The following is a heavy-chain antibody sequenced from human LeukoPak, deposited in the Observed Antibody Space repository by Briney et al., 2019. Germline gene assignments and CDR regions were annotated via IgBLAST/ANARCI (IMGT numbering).Heavy chain of an antibody. J-gene: IGHJ4*02. CDR1: GFTFSDYY. V-gene: IGHV3-11*01. CDR2: MSSSGSTI. Sequence: GGSLRLSCAASGFTFSDYYMSWIRQAPRKGLEWVSYMSSSGSTIYYTDSVKGRFTISRDNAKNSLFLQMNSLRAEDTAVYYCATYYYDSSGYYYIDYWGQGTLVTVSS. D-gene: IGHD3-22*01. CDR3: ATYYYDSSGYYYIDY.